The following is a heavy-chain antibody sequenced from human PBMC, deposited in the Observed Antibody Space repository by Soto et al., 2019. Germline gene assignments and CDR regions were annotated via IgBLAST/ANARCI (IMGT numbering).Heavy chain of an antibody. J-gene: IGHJ6*02. CDR1: GDSMSIGSYY. Sequence: SETLSLTCTVSGDSMSIGSYYWSWIRQHPGKGLEWIGNIFHSGRTYYNSSLKSRLTISVDTSKNQFSLRLTSVTAADTAVYYCARDHASTYGMDVWGQGTTVTVSS. CDR3: ARDHASTYGMDV. CDR2: IFHSGRT. D-gene: IGHD3-16*01. V-gene: IGHV4-31*03.